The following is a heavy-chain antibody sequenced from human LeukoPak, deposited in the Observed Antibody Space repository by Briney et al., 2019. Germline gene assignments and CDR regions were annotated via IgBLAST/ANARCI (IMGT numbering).Heavy chain of an antibody. CDR3: ARDRRYCSSTSCYPTHYYYYGMDV. V-gene: IGHV3-48*03. CDR1: GFTVSSYE. Sequence: QPGGSLRLSCAASGFTVSSYEMNSVRQAAGKWLEWLSYISSSGSTIYYADSVKGRFTISRDNAKNSLYLQMNSLRAEDTAVYYCARDRRYCSSTSCYPTHYYYYGMDVWGQGTTVSVSS. CDR2: ISSSGSTI. J-gene: IGHJ6*02. D-gene: IGHD2-2*01.